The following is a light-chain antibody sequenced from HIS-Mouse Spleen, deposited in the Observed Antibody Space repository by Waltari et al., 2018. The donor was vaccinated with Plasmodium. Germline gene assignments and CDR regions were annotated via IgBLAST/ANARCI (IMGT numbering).Light chain of an antibody. J-gene: IGLJ2*01. V-gene: IGLV3-9*01. CDR3: QVWDSSTVV. CDR2: RDS. Sequence: SYELTQPLSVSVALGQTARITCGGNNIGSKNVHWYQQKPGQAPVLVSYRDSNRPSGIPERFARSNSWNTATLTISRAQAGDEADYDCQVWDSSTVVFGGGTKLTVL. CDR1: NIGSKN.